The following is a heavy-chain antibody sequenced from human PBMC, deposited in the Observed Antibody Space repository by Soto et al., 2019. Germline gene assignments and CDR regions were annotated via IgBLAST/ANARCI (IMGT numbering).Heavy chain of an antibody. V-gene: IGHV4-38-2*01. D-gene: IGHD3-22*01. CDR3: ARVGPWVPYYYDSSPYTFESWFDP. Sequence: SETLSLTCAVSGYSISSGYYWGWLRQPPGKGLEWFGSIYHGGSTYYNPSLNSRVTLSIDMTNNHVYLILNSVTAADTAVYYCARVGPWVPYYYDSSPYTFESWFDPWGQGTLVTVSS. J-gene: IGHJ5*02. CDR2: IYHGGST. CDR1: GYSISSGYY.